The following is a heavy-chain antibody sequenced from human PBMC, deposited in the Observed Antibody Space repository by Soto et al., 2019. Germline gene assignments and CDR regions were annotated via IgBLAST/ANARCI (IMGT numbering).Heavy chain of an antibody. V-gene: IGHV4-39*01. CDR3: ADMRGQWLPRD. CDR1: GGSIRGSDYY. CDR2: IFHTGTA. D-gene: IGHD6-19*01. J-gene: IGHJ1*01. Sequence: QLQLQESGPGLVEPSETLSLTCTVSGGSIRGSDYYWAWIRQPPGKGLEWLGTIFHTGTAYYNPSLKSRVTLSVDTSQNQFSLNVHSVSAADTAVYFCADMRGQWLPRDWGQGTLVTVSS.